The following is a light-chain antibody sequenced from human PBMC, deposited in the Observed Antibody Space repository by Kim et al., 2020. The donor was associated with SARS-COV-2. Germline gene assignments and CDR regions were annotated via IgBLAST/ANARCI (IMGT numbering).Light chain of an antibody. V-gene: IGLV3-1*01. CDR2: QDS. CDR3: QAWDSSTAV. J-gene: IGLJ3*02. Sequence: SYELTQPPSVSVSPGQTASITCSGDKLGDKYACWYQQKPGQSPVLVIYQDSKRPSGIPERFSGSNSGNTATLTISGPPAMDEADYYCQAWDSSTAVFGGG. CDR1: KLGDKY.